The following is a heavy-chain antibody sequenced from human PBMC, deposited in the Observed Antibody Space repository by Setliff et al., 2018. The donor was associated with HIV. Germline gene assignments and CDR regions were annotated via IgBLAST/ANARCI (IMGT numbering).Heavy chain of an antibody. Sequence: SQTLSLTCAISGDSVSSNTAAWNWVRQSPSRGFEWLGRTYYRSKWYNDYAVSVKSRITINPDTSKNQFSLQLNSVTPEDTAVYCCASGGGYCSSTMCYSGITTLGYYMDVWGRGTTVTVSS. V-gene: IGHV6-1*01. CDR3: ASGGGYCSSTMCYSGITTLGYYMDV. CDR1: GDSVSSNTAA. D-gene: IGHD2-2*01. CDR2: TYYRSKWYN. J-gene: IGHJ6*03.